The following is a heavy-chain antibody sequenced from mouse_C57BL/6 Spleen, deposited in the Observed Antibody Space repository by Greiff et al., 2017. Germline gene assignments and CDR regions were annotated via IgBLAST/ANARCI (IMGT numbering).Heavy chain of an antibody. CDR1: GYTFTSYW. D-gene: IGHD3-3*01. J-gene: IGHJ4*01. CDR3: ARRGTDYYAMGY. Sequence: VKLQQPGAELVRPGSSVRLSCKASGYTFTSYWMHLVKQRPIQGLEWIGNIDPSDSETHYNQKFKDKATLTEDKSSSTAYMQLSSLTSEDSAVYYCARRGTDYYAMGYWGQGASVTVAS. CDR2: IDPSDSET. V-gene: IGHV1-52*01.